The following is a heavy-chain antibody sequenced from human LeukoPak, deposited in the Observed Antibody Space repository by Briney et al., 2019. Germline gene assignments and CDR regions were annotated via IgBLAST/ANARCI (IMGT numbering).Heavy chain of an antibody. Sequence: SETLSLTCTVSGGSISSGGYSWSWIRQHPGKGLEWIGYIYYSGSTYYNPFLKSRVTISVDTSKYQFSLKLSSVTAADTAVYYCARGAGYCSGGSCYGDYWGQGTLVTVSS. CDR2: IYYSGST. CDR3: ARGAGYCSGGSCYGDY. D-gene: IGHD2-15*01. J-gene: IGHJ4*02. V-gene: IGHV4-31*03. CDR1: GGSISSGGYS.